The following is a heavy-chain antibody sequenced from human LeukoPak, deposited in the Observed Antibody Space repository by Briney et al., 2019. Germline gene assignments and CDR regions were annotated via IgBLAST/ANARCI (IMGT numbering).Heavy chain of an antibody. CDR2: FSWNSGST. Sequence: GGSLRLSCAASGFTFDDYAMYWVRQSPGKGLERVSGFSWNSGSTGYADSVRGRFTISRDNAKKSLYLQMNSLRDEDTALYYCAKEQATFGIYDYGMDVWGQGTKVTVSS. J-gene: IGHJ6*02. V-gene: IGHV3-9*01. D-gene: IGHD3-3*01. CDR3: AKEQATFGIYDYGMDV. CDR1: GFTFDDYA.